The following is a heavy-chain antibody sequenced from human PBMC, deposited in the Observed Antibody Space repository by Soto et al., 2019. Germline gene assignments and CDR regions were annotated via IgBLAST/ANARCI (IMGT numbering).Heavy chain of an antibody. CDR1: GFTFSNYW. V-gene: IGHV3-7*04. CDR2: IKQDGSEK. Sequence: EVQLVESGGGLVQPGGSLRLSCAASGFTFSNYWMSWVRQAPGKGLEWVANIKQDGSEKYYVDSVKGRFTISRDNAKNSLYLQMNSLRAEDTAVYYCARGGYCSGGRCYDWFDPWGQGTLVTVSP. J-gene: IGHJ5*02. CDR3: ARGGYCSGGRCYDWFDP. D-gene: IGHD2-15*01.